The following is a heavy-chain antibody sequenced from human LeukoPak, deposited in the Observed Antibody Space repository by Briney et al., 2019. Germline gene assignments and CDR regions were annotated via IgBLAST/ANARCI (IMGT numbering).Heavy chain of an antibody. CDR2: MNPNSGNT. Sequence: ASVKVSCKASGGTFSSYIITWVRQAPGEGLEWMGWMNPNSGNTGYAQKFQGRVTMTRNTSISTAYMELRSPRSEDTAVYYCARHYCSGGSCYTDYWGQGTLVTVSS. CDR1: GGTFSSYI. CDR3: ARHYCSGGSCYTDY. D-gene: IGHD2-15*01. J-gene: IGHJ4*02. V-gene: IGHV1-8*02.